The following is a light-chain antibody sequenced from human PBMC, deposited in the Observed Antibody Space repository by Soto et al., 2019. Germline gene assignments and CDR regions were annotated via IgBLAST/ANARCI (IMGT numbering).Light chain of an antibody. CDR3: SSYAGNNNVV. J-gene: IGLJ2*01. CDR1: SSDVGAYKF. Sequence: QSALTQPPSASGSPGQSVTISCTGTSSDVGAYKFVSWYQQHSGKAPKLLIYEVSRRPSGDPDRFSGSKSGNTASLTVSGLQAEDEADYYCSSYAGNNNVVFGGGTKVTVL. CDR2: EVS. V-gene: IGLV2-8*01.